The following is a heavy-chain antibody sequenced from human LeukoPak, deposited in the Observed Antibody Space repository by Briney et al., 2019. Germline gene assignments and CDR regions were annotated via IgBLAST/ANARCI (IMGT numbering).Heavy chain of an antibody. CDR2: ISSSSSYI. D-gene: IGHD6-19*01. V-gene: IGHV3-21*01. J-gene: IGHJ4*02. CDR1: GFTFSRYR. CDR3: ATVRVGGFFRRGWFDY. Sequence: GGFLRLSCAASGFTFSRYRMNWVRQAPGKGLEWVSSISSSSSYIYYADSVKGRFTISRDNAKNSMYLQMKSLRAEDTAVYYCATVRVGGFFRRGWFDYWGQGTLVTVSS.